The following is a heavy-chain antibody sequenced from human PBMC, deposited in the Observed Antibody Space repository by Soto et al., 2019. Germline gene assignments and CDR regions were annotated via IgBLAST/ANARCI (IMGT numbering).Heavy chain of an antibody. CDR1: EYTFTNYD. V-gene: IGHV1-8*02. D-gene: IGHD7-27*01. J-gene: IGHJ4*02. Sequence: QVQLLQSGAEVKKPGASVKVSCKASEYTFTNYDFTWVRQTTGQGLEWMGWMNPNSGDTGYAQKFQGRVTMTRNSSTNTAYMELSSLTSEDTAVYYCARWPRNWGADYWGQGTLVTVSS. CDR3: ARWPRNWGADY. CDR2: MNPNSGDT.